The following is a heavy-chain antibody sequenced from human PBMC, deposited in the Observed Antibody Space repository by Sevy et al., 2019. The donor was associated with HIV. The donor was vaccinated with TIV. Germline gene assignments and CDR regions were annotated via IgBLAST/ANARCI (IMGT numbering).Heavy chain of an antibody. J-gene: IGHJ4*02. V-gene: IGHV4-39*02. Sequence: SETLSPTCTVSGDSISNNDYYWAWIRQPPGKGLDWIGSIYYSGSTYYTPSLKSRVTISVDTSKNQFSLKLRSVTAADTAVYYCAREGPRIAQFDYWGQGTLVTVSS. CDR1: GDSISNNDYY. CDR2: IYYSGST. D-gene: IGHD6-13*01. CDR3: AREGPRIAQFDY.